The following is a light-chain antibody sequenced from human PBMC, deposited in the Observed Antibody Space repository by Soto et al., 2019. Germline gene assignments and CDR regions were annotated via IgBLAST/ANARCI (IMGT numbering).Light chain of an antibody. V-gene: IGKV3-20*01. J-gene: IGKJ4*01. CDR2: DAS. CDR3: QQYGSS. Sequence: EIVLTPSPGTLSLSPGERATLSCGASQSISRSYLAWYQQKPDQAPRLLIYDASSRATGIPGRFSGSGSGTNFTLTISSLEPEDSAVYYCQQYGSSFGGGTKVDIK. CDR1: QSISRSY.